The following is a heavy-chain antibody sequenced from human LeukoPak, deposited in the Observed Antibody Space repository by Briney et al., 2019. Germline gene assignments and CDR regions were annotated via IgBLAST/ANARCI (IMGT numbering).Heavy chain of an antibody. Sequence: ASVKVSCKASGGTFSCYAISWVRQAPGQGLEWMGGIIPIFGTANYAQKFQGRVTITADESTSTAYMELSSLRSEDTAVYYCARDPTAAGTRYGMDVWGQGTTVTVSS. V-gene: IGHV1-69*13. D-gene: IGHD6-13*01. J-gene: IGHJ6*02. CDR2: IIPIFGTA. CDR3: ARDPTAAGTRYGMDV. CDR1: GGTFSCYA.